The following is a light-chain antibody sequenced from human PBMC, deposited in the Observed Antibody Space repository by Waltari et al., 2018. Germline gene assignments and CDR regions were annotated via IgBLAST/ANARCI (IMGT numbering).Light chain of an antibody. CDR1: QSISSY. V-gene: IGKV1-39*01. Sequence: DIQMTQSPSSLSASVGDRVTITCRASQSISSYLNWYQQKPGKAPKLLIYAASSLQSGVPSRFSGSGSGTDITLTISSLQPEDVATYYCQQSYSTRWTFGQGTKVEIK. J-gene: IGKJ1*01. CDR2: AAS. CDR3: QQSYSTRWT.